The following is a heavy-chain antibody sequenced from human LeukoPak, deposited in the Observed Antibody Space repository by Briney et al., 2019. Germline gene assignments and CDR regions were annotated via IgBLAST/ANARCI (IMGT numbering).Heavy chain of an antibody. CDR2: IYYSENS. J-gene: IGHJ4*02. CDR1: GGAITNHF. D-gene: IGHD6-19*01. V-gene: IGHV4-59*08. Sequence: SETLSLTCSVSGGAITNHFLTWLRQPPGKRLEWIGHIYYSENSSYNPSLKSRVTISVDTSKNRFSLKLSSVTAADMAVYYCATWAGTKYSSGWYPPPDYWGRGTLVTVSS. CDR3: ATWAGTKYSSGWYPPPDY.